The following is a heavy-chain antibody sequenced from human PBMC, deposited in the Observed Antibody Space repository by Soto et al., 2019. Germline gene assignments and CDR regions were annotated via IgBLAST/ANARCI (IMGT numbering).Heavy chain of an antibody. CDR1: DYTFTKYG. J-gene: IGHJ6*01. Sequence: QLVQSGPEVKKPGASVKVSCRASDYTFTKYGVSWARQAPGQGLECLGWLSVHTGQTRYARKVQGRGTMTADTSANTRYMELRSLISDDTAAYYCARARYCSSPSCYNHYYYGMDIWGQGTTVTVSS. D-gene: IGHD2-2*02. CDR2: LSVHTGQT. CDR3: ARARYCSSPSCYNHYYYGMDI. V-gene: IGHV1-18*01.